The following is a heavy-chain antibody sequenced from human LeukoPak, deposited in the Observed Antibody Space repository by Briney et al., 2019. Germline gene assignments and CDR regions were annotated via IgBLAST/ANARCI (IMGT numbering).Heavy chain of an antibody. J-gene: IGHJ4*02. CDR1: GFTFSSYG. CDR2: ISYDGSNK. Sequence: GGSLRLSCAASGFTFSSYGMHWVRQAPGKGLEWVAVISYDGSNKYYADSVKGRFTISRDNSKNTLYLQMNSLRAEDTAVYYCAKDDSSGYADYWGQGTLVTVSS. D-gene: IGHD3-22*01. CDR3: AKDDSSGYADY. V-gene: IGHV3-30*18.